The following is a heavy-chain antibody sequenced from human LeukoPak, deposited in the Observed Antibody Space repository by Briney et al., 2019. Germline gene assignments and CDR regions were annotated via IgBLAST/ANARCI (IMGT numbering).Heavy chain of an antibody. V-gene: IGHV3-30*04. J-gene: IGHJ4*02. D-gene: IGHD3-22*01. CDR3: AKAPTRSLYDSSGYVEY. Sequence: PGGSLRLSCAASGFTFSSYAMHWVRQAPGKGLEWVAVISYDGSNKYYADSVKGRFTISRDNSKNTLYLQMNSLRAEDTAVYYCAKAPTRSLYDSSGYVEYWGQGTLVTVSS. CDR2: ISYDGSNK. CDR1: GFTFSSYA.